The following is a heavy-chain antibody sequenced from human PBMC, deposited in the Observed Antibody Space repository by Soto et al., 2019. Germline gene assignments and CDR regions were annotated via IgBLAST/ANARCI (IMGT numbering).Heavy chain of an antibody. J-gene: IGHJ4*02. Sequence: PSETLSLTCAVSGGSISSSNWWSWARQPPGKGLEWIGEIYHSGSTNYNPSLKSRVTISVDKSKNQFSLKLSSVTAADTAVYYCARAVWGSYLYYFDYWGQGTLVTVSS. CDR3: ARAVWGSYLYYFDY. V-gene: IGHV4-4*02. CDR1: GGSISSSNW. CDR2: IYHSGST. D-gene: IGHD3-16*01.